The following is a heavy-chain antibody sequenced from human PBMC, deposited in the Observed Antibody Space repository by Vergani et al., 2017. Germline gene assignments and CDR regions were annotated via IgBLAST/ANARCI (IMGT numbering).Heavy chain of an antibody. CDR3: ARDHYPLDMGATYY. V-gene: IGHV1-18*04. CDR2: ISAYNGNT. D-gene: IGHD1-26*01. CDR1: GYTFTSYY. Sequence: QVQLVQSGAEVKKPGASVKVSCKASGYTFTSYYMHWVRQAPGQGLEWMGWISAYNGNTNYAQKLQGRVTMTTDTSTSTAYMELRSLRSDDTAVYYCARDHYPLDMGATYYWGQGTLVTVSS. J-gene: IGHJ4*02.